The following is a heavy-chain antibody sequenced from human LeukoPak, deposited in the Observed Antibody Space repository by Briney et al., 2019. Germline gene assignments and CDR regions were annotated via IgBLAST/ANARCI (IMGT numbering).Heavy chain of an antibody. Sequence: ASVNVSCKASGYTLTRYGISWVGQAPGQGRDWMGWINTHECNTNNERKFRGRISITTDASTGTAYMEWRSLRSDDTAVYYCASGYYDILTGYYRGSWFDSWGQGTLVTVSS. V-gene: IGHV1-18*01. CDR3: ASGYYDILTGYYRGSWFDS. J-gene: IGHJ5*01. CDR1: GYTLTRYG. CDR2: INTHECNT. D-gene: IGHD3-9*01.